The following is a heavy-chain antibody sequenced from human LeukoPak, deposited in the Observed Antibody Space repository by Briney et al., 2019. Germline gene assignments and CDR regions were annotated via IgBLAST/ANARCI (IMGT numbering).Heavy chain of an antibody. D-gene: IGHD6-19*01. CDR3: ARHLSSGWYSYYYYYMDV. J-gene: IGHJ6*03. Sequence: SGTLSRTCAVYGGSFSGYYWSWIRQPPGKGLEWIGEINHSGSTNYNPSLKSRVTISVDTSKNQFSLKLSSVTAADTAVYYCARHLSSGWYSYYYYYMDVWGKGTTVTISS. CDR1: GGSFSGYY. CDR2: INHSGST. V-gene: IGHV4-34*01.